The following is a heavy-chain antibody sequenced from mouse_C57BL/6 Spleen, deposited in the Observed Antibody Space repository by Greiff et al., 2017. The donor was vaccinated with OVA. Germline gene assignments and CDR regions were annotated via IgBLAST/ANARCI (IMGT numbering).Heavy chain of an antibody. J-gene: IGHJ1*03. CDR1: GFSFNTYA. V-gene: IGHV10-1*01. CDR3: VRSSYYYGSSYVWYFDV. Sequence: EVQRVESGGGLVQPKGSLKLSCAASGFSFNTYAMNWVRQAPGKGLEWVARIRSKSNNYATYYADSVKDRFTISRDDSESMLYLQMNNLKTEDTAMYYCVRSSYYYGSSYVWYFDVWGTGTTVTVSS. D-gene: IGHD1-1*01. CDR2: IRSKSNNYAT.